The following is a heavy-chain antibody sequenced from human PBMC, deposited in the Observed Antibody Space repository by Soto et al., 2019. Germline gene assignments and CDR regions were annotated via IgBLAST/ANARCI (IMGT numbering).Heavy chain of an antibody. D-gene: IGHD2-2*01. CDR1: GFTFTYYA. Sequence: GSLRLSCTASGFTFTYYAFSWVRQAPGKGLEWVSAISANGQGIYYADSVRGRFTISRDNSKNTVFLHMDSLRAEDTAVYYCAKDRDYPRDQFHYWGQGTLVTVST. CDR2: ISANGQGI. J-gene: IGHJ4*02. V-gene: IGHV3-23*01. CDR3: AKDRDYPRDQFHY.